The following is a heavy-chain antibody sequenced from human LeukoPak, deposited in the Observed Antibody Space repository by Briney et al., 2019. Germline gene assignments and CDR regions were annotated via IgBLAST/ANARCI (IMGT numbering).Heavy chain of an antibody. Sequence: GGSLRLSCAASGFTFSRYGMSWVRQAPGKGLEWVSAITGRGVRTYNGDSVKGRFTISRDTSKNTVYLQMNSLRGDDTAVYYCANGAHPDSSHYYFDYWGQGAPVTVSS. V-gene: IGHV3-23*01. CDR1: GFTFSRYG. J-gene: IGHJ4*02. D-gene: IGHD2-2*01. CDR2: ITGRGVRT. CDR3: ANGAHPDSSHYYFDY.